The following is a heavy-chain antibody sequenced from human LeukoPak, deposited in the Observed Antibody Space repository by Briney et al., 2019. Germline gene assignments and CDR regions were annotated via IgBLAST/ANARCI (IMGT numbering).Heavy chain of an antibody. CDR3: ASNYYGSGSLDY. CDR2: IYYSGST. V-gene: IGHV4-59*08. J-gene: IGHJ4*02. Sequence: SETLSLTCTVSGGSISNYFWSWIRQPAGKGLEWIGYIYYSGSTNYNPSLKSRVTISVDTSKNQFSLKLSSVTAADTAVYYCASNYYGSGSLDYWGQGTLVTVSS. D-gene: IGHD3-10*01. CDR1: GGSISNYF.